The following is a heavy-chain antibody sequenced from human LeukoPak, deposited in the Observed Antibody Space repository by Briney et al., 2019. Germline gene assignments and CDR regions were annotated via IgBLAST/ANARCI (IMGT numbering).Heavy chain of an antibody. J-gene: IGHJ5*02. D-gene: IGHD1-26*01. CDR3: ARDNSVGDNAWWFDP. Sequence: ASVKVSCKASGYTFTSYYMHWVRQAPGQGLEWMGLINPTGGTGYAQKFQGRVTMTRDMSTSTDYMELSSLRSEDTAIYYCARDNSVGDNAWWFDPWGQGTLVTVSS. CDR1: GYTFTSYY. V-gene: IGHV1-46*01. CDR2: INPTGGT.